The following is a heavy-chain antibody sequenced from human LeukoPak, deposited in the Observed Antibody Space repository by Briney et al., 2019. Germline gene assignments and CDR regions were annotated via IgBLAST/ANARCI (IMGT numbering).Heavy chain of an antibody. Sequence: GRSLRHSCAAPGLTFDYYAMHLVPQAPGKGLERVPGISWKSGRIGYAGSGKGRFTISIDNANTSLYLHMNSLRAEAMALYYCAKDISKEVGAFDIWGQVTMATVSS. V-gene: IGHV3-9*03. CDR2: ISWKSGRI. CDR1: GLTFDYYA. J-gene: IGHJ3*02. CDR3: AKDISKEVGAFDI.